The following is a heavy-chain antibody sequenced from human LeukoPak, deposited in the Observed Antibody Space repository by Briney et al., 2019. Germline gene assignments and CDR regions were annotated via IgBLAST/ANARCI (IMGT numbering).Heavy chain of an antibody. CDR3: AIDQPVAGVSNFDS. CDR2: INPNTGNP. D-gene: IGHD6-19*01. V-gene: IGHV7-4-1*02. J-gene: IGHJ4*02. Sequence: ASVKVTCKASGYTFTRYAMNWLRQAPGQGLEWMGWINPNTGNPTYAQAFTGRFVFSLDTSVSTAYLQISSLNTEDTAVYYCAIDQPVAGVSNFDSWGQGTLVTVSS. CDR1: GYTFTRYA.